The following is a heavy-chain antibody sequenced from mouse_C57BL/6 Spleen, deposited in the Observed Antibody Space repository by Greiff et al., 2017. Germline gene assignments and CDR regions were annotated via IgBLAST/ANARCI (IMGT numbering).Heavy chain of an antibody. Sequence: QVQLQQPGAELVKPGASVKLSCKASGYTFTSYWMHWVKQRPGRGLEWIGRIAPNSGGTKYNEKFKSKATLTVDKPSSTAYMQLSSLTSEDSAVYYCARRGNFFFDYWGQGTTLTVSS. CDR2: IAPNSGGT. CDR3: ARRGNFFFDY. CDR1: GYTFTSYW. V-gene: IGHV1-72*01. J-gene: IGHJ2*01.